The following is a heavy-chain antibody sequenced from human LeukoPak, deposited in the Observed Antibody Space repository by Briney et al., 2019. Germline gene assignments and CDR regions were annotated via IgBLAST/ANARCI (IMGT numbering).Heavy chain of an antibody. V-gene: IGHV3-33*01. Sequence: TGGSLRLSCAASGFTFSSYGMHWVRQAPGKGLEWVADIWCGGSTKYSADSVKGRFTISRDNSKNTLYLQMNSLRAEDTAVYYCARDRGYYDSSGHFDYWAQGTLLTVPS. CDR3: ARDRGYYDSSGHFDY. J-gene: IGHJ4*02. CDR2: IWCGGSTK. D-gene: IGHD3-22*01. CDR1: GFTFSSYG.